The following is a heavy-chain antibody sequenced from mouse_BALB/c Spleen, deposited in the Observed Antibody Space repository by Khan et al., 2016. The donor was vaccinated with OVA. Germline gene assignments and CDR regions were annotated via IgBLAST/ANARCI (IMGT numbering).Heavy chain of an antibody. CDR2: ISYSGST. CDR3: ARTARIKY. D-gene: IGHD1-2*01. V-gene: IGHV3-2*02. CDR1: GYSITSGYG. Sequence: VQLVESGPGLVKPSQSLSLTCTVTGYSITSGYGWNWIRQFPGNKLEWMGYISYSGSTNYNPSLTSRISITRDTSKNQFFLQLNSVTTEDTATYYCARTARIKYWGQGTTLTVSS. J-gene: IGHJ2*01.